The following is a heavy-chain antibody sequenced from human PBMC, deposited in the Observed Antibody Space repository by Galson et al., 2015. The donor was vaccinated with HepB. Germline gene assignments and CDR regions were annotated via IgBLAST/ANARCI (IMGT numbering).Heavy chain of an antibody. V-gene: IGHV3-49*03. D-gene: IGHD5-24*01. CDR3: SRREMATTYYFDY. CDR1: GFTFGDYA. Sequence: SLRLSCAASGFTFGDYAMSWFRQAPGKGLEWVGFIRSKAYGGTTEYAASVKARFTISRDDSKSIAYLQMNSLKTEDTAVCYCSRREMATTYYFDYWGQGILVTVSS. CDR2: IRSKAYGGTT. J-gene: IGHJ4*02.